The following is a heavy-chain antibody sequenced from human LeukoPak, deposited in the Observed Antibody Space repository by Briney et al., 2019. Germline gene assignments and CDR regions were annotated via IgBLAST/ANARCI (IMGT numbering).Heavy chain of an antibody. CDR1: GFIFNTYG. J-gene: IGHJ5*02. D-gene: IGHD3-22*01. V-gene: IGHV3-30*18. CDR3: AKWGQSTYYYDSSSIA. Sequence: HPGGSLRLSCAASGFIFNTYGMYWVRQAPGKGLEWVAVISDDGSEKYYAESVKGRFTISRDNSKNTLYLQMNSLRAEDTAVYYCAKWGQSTYYYDSSSIAWGQGTLVTVSS. CDR2: ISDDGSEK.